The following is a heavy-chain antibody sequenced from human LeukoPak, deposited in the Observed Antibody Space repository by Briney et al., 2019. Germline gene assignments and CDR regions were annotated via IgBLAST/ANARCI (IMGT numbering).Heavy chain of an antibody. V-gene: IGHV4-59*08. CDR3: ARHYGSGNPDAFDI. CDR2: IYYNGNT. D-gene: IGHD3-10*01. J-gene: IGHJ3*02. CDR1: GGSISSYY. Sequence: PSETLSLTCTVSGGSISSYYWSWIRQPPGKGLEWIGYIYYNGNTNYNPSLKSRLTISVDTSKNQFSLKLSSVTAADTAVYYCARHYGSGNPDAFDIWGQGTMVTVSS.